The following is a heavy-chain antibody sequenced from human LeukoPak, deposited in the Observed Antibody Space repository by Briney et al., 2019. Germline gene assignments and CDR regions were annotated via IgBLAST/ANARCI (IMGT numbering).Heavy chain of an antibody. CDR3: VKDFVVVPGLVNYFGY. J-gene: IGHJ4*02. CDR1: GFTFSSYA. CDR2: ISGSGGST. Sequence: GGSLRLSCAASGFTFSSYAMSWVRQAPGKGLEWVSAISGSGGSTYYADSVKGRFTISRDNSKNTLSLQMNSLRVEDTAVYYCVKDFVVVPGLVNYFGYWGQGTLVTVSS. D-gene: IGHD2-2*01. V-gene: IGHV3-23*01.